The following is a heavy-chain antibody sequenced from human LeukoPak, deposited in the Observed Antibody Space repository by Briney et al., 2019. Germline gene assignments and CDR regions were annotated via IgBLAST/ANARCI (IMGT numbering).Heavy chain of an antibody. CDR2: IIPIFGTA. Sequence: GGRRIPRQKLEWMGGIIPIFGTANYAQKFQGRVTITADESTSTAYMELSSLRSEDTAVYYCARDGGRSKWRQQLENAGYWGQGTLVTVSS. V-gene: IGHV1-69*01. CDR3: ARDGGRSKWRQQLENAGY. D-gene: IGHD6-13*01. J-gene: IGHJ4*02.